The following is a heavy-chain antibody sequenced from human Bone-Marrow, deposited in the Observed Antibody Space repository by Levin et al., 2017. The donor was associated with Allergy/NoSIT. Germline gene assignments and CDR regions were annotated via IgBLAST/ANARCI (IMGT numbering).Heavy chain of an antibody. D-gene: IGHD3-10*01. V-gene: IGHV3-30*18. CDR3: AKVRYGGFGEFGGFDI. CDR1: GFTFSTSG. J-gene: IGHJ3*02. CDR2: ISYDGSYK. Sequence: SCAASGFTFSTSGMHWVRQAPGKGLEWVAVISYDGSYKYYADCVKGRFTFSRDNSKNTLYLQMNSLTTEDTAVYYCAKVRYGGFGEFGGFDIWGQGTLVTVSS.